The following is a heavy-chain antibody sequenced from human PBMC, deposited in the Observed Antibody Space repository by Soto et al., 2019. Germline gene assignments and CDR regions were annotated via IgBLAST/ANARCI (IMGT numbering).Heavy chain of an antibody. V-gene: IGHV1-3*01. D-gene: IGHD3-9*01. CDR2: INAGNGNT. CDR3: ARGKVLRYFDWPSRGRWFDP. Sequence: ASVNVSCKASGYTFTSYAMHWVRQAPGQRLEWMGWINAGNGNTKYSQKFQGRVTITRDTSASTAYMELSSLRSEDTAVYYCARGKVLRYFDWPSRGRWFDPWGQGILVTVSS. CDR1: GYTFTSYA. J-gene: IGHJ5*02.